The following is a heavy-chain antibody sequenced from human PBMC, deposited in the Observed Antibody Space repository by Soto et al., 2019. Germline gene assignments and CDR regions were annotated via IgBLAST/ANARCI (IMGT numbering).Heavy chain of an antibody. CDR1: GGTFSSYA. D-gene: IGHD3-22*01. CDR3: ARGKGYSDYYGMDV. V-gene: IGHV1-69*06. Sequence: SVKVSCKASGGTFSSYAISWVRQAPGQGLEWMGGIVPIFGTANYAQKFQGRVTITADKSTSTAYMELSSLRSEDTAVYYCARGKGYSDYYGMDVWGQGTTVTVSS. J-gene: IGHJ6*02. CDR2: IVPIFGTA.